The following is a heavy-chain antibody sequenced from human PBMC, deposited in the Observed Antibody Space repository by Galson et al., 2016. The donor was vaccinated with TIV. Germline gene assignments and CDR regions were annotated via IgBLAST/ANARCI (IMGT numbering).Heavy chain of an antibody. CDR3: ARDRGYRTSTSCYTTLNS. CDR2: IYYSGST. CDR1: GDSTSPHY. J-gene: IGHJ4*02. D-gene: IGHD2-2*02. Sequence: SETLSLTCTVSGDSTSPHYWNWIRQPPGKGLEWIGYIYYSGSTDYNPSLKSRVTISVETSKNQFSLRLSSVTAADTAVYYCARDRGYRTSTSCYTTLNSWGQGTLVTVSS. V-gene: IGHV4-59*11.